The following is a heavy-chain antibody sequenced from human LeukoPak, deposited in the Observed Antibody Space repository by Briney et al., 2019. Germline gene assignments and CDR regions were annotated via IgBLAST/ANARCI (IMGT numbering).Heavy chain of an antibody. V-gene: IGHV4-59*08. D-gene: IGHD3-3*01. CDR2: IYYSGIT. CDR3: ARGRFLDAFDI. CDR1: GGSISSYY. J-gene: IGHJ3*02. Sequence: SETLSLTCTVSGGSISSYYWSWIRQPPGKGLEWIGYIYYSGITNYNPSLKSRVSMSVDTSKNHFSLTLTSVTAADTAVYYCARGRFLDAFDIWGQGTMVTVSS.